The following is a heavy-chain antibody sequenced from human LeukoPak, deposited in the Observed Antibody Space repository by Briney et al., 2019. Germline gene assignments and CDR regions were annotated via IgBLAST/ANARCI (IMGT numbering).Heavy chain of an antibody. CDR3: ASGAGYSGYAYY. CDR1: GYTFTSYD. D-gene: IGHD5-12*01. CDR2: MNPNSGNT. V-gene: IGHV1-8*01. Sequence: ASVKVSCKASGYTFTSYDINWVRQATGQGLEWMGWMNPNSGNTGYAQKFQGRVTITRNTSISTAYMELSSLRSEDTAVYYCASGAGYSGYAYYWGQGTLVTVSS. J-gene: IGHJ4*02.